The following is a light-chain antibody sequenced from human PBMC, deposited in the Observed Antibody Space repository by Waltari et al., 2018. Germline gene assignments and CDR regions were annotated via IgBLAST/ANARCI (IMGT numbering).Light chain of an antibody. CDR3: QQYGSSPPIT. CDR1: RSVSSSY. J-gene: IGKJ5*01. CDR2: GAS. Sequence: EIVLTQSPGTLSLSPGERATLSCRASRSVSSSYLAWYQQKPGQAPRLLISGASSRATGIPDRFSGSGSGTDFTLTISRLEPEDFAVYYCQQYGSSPPITFGQGTRLEIK. V-gene: IGKV3-20*01.